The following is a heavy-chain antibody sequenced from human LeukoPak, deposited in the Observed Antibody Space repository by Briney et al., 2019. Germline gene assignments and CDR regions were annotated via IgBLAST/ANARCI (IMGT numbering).Heavy chain of an antibody. CDR1: GDGVSSNSAA. CDR3: ARWSYDYVWGSYRYDGYYFDY. D-gene: IGHD3-16*02. J-gene: IGHJ4*02. Sequence: SQTLSLTCAISGDGVSSNSAAWNWIRQSPSRGLEWLGRTYYRSKWYNDYAVSAKSRITINPDTSKNQFSLQLNSVTPEDTAVYYCARWSYDYVWGSYRYDGYYFDYWGQGTLVTVSS. V-gene: IGHV6-1*01. CDR2: TYYRSKWYN.